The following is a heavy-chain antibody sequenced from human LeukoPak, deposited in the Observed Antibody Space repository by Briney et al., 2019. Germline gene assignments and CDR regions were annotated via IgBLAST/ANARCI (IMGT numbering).Heavy chain of an antibody. Sequence: GGSLRLSCAASGFNFSIYSMDWVRQAPGKGLEWVSYISSSGRSMSYADSVKGRFTISRDNAKNSLYLQMNSLRAEDTAMYYCARDRSRVRGAFDYWGQGTLVTVSS. D-gene: IGHD3-10*01. V-gene: IGHV3-48*01. CDR2: ISSSGRSM. CDR3: ARDRSRVRGAFDY. CDR1: GFNFSIYS. J-gene: IGHJ4*02.